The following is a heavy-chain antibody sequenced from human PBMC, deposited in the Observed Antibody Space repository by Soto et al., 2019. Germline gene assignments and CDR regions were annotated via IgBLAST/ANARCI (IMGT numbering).Heavy chain of an antibody. J-gene: IGHJ4*02. CDR3: ARTSQYYFDY. CDR2: ISSSGGIT. CDR1: GFTFSSYA. Sequence: EVQLVESGGGLVQPGGSLRLSCAASGFTFSSYAMHWVRRAPGKGLEYVSVISSSGGITYYASSVKGRFTISRDNSKNTLYLQMGSLRAEDMAMYYCARTSQYYFDYWGQGTLVTVSS. V-gene: IGHV3-64*01.